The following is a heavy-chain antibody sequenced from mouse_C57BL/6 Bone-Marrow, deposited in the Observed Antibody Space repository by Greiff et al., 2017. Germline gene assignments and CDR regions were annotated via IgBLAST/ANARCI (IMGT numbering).Heavy chain of an antibody. D-gene: IGHD1-1*01. CDR2: ISSGGSYT. V-gene: IGHV5-6*01. J-gene: IGHJ2*01. Sequence: EVQLVESGGDLVKPGGSLKLSCAASGFTFSSYGMSWVRQTPDKRLEWVATISSGGSYTYYPDSVKGRFTISRDNAKNTQYLQMSSLKSEDTAMYDCASNYYGSSYDYWGQGTTLTVSS. CDR1: GFTFSSYG. CDR3: ASNYYGSSYDY.